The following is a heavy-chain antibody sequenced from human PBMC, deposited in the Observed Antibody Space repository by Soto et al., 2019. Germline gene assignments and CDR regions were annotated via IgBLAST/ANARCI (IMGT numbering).Heavy chain of an antibody. D-gene: IGHD1-1*01. CDR2: IIPIFGTA. Sequence: ASVKVSCKASGGTFSSYAISWVRQAPGQGLEWMGGIIPIFGTANYAQKFQGRVTITADESTSTAYMELSSLRSEDTAVYYCARGRNWNPQYYYGMDVWGQGTTVTVSS. CDR3: ARGRNWNPQYYYGMDV. J-gene: IGHJ6*02. V-gene: IGHV1-69*13. CDR1: GGTFSSYA.